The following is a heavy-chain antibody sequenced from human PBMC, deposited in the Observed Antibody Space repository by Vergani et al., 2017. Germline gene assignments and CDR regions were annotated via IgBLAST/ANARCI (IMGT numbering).Heavy chain of an antibody. J-gene: IGHJ4*02. CDR2: ISGSGGST. CDR3: ATEAPDYYDSSVYPPD. V-gene: IGHV3-23*01. Sequence: EVQLLESGGGLVQPGGSLRLSCAASGFTFSSYAMSWVRQAPGKGLEWVSAISGSGGSTYYADSVKGRFTISRDNSKNMLDLQMNSLRAEYTAVYYCATEAPDYYDSSVYPPDWGQGTLVTVSS. CDR1: GFTFSSYA. D-gene: IGHD3-22*01.